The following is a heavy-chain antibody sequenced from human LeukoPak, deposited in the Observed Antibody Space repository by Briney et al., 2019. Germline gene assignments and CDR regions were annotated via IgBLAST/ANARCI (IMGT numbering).Heavy chain of an antibody. CDR3: ARRRYYDGSGYLE. CDR1: GDSVSRSDSY. V-gene: IGHV4-39*01. D-gene: IGHD3-22*01. Sequence: SETLSLTCSVSGDSVSRSDSYWDWIRQPPGKGLEWIGTIYYSGRTYYSPSLKSRVAMSVDPSNNQFSLNLRSVTAADTAVYYCARRRYYDGSGYLEWGQGTLLSVSS. CDR2: IYYSGRT. J-gene: IGHJ1*01.